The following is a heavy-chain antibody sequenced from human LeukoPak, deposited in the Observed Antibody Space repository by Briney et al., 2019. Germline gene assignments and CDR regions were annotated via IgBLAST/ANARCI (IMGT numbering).Heavy chain of an antibody. CDR2: ISSSSSYT. CDR3: AGGSGSYAFDY. CDR1: GFTFSSYI. D-gene: IGHD3-10*01. J-gene: IGHJ4*02. V-gene: IGHV3-21*04. Sequence: PGGSLRLSCAASGFTFSSYIMNWVRQAPGKGLEWVSSISSSSSYTNYADSVKGRFTISRDNAKNSLYLQMNSLRAEDTAVYYCAGGSGSYAFDYWGQGTLVTVSS.